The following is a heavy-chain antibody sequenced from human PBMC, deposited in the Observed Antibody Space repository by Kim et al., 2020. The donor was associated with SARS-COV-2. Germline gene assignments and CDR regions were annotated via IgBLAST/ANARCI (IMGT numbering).Heavy chain of an antibody. J-gene: IGHJ4*02. D-gene: IGHD2-15*01. CDR3: ARAGVVAATPFNY. CDR2: INHSGST. CDR1: GGSFSGYY. Sequence: SETLSLTCAVYGGSFSGYYWSWIRQPPGKGLEWIGEINHSGSTNYNPSLKSRVTISVDTSKNQFSLKRSSVTAADTAVYYCARAGVVAATPFNYWGQGTL. V-gene: IGHV4-34*01.